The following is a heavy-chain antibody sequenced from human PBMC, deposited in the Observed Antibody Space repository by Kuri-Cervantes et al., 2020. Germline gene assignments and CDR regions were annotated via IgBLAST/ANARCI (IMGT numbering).Heavy chain of an antibody. D-gene: IGHD6-19*01. V-gene: IGHV1-24*01. Sequence: ASVKVSCKVSGYTLTELSMHWVRQAPGKGLEWMGGFDPEDGETIYAQKFQGRVTMTRDTSISTAYMEVSRLRSDDTAVYYCASPLIAVAGSGFDYWGQGTLVTVSS. J-gene: IGHJ4*02. CDR3: ASPLIAVAGSGFDY. CDR1: GYTLTELS. CDR2: FDPEDGET.